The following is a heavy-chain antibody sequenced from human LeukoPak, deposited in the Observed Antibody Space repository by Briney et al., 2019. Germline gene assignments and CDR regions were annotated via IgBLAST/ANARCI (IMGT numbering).Heavy chain of an antibody. CDR2: INSSGGST. D-gene: IGHD4-17*01. CDR3: ARAWEAVAGNYGVIDY. Sequence: ASVKVSCKASGYSFINYYIHWVRQAPGQGLEGMGIINSSGGSTSFAQKFQGRVTMTRDMSTSTVYMELNSLRSEDTAVYYCARAWEAVAGNYGVIDYWGQGTLVTVSS. CDR1: GYSFINYY. J-gene: IGHJ4*02. V-gene: IGHV1-46*01.